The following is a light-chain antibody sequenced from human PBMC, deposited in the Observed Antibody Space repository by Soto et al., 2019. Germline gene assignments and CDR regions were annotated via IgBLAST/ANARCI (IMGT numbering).Light chain of an antibody. J-gene: IGLJ1*01. CDR3: SSYTRSATYV. V-gene: IGLV2-14*03. CDR1: SSDVGSYNY. Sequence: QSALTQPASVSGSPGQSITISCTGSSSDVGSYNYVSWYQQHPGKAPKLMIYDVNNRPSGVSSRFSGSKSGNTASLTISGLQAEDEADYYCSSYTRSATYVFATGTKLTVL. CDR2: DVN.